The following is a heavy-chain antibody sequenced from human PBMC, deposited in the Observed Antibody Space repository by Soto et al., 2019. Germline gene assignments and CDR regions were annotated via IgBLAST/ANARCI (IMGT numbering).Heavy chain of an antibody. CDR1: GYTFTSYD. V-gene: IGHV1-8*01. CDR2: MNPNSGNT. Sequence: AASVKVSCKASGYTFTSYDINWVRQATGQGLEWMGWMNPNSGNTGYAQKFQGRVTMTRNTSISTAYMELSSLRSEDTAVYYCASLHSSSWGEFDYWGQGTLVTVSS. CDR3: ASLHSSSWGEFDY. J-gene: IGHJ4*02. D-gene: IGHD6-6*01.